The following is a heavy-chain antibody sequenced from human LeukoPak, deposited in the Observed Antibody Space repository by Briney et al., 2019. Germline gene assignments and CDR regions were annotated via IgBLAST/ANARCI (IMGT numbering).Heavy chain of an antibody. V-gene: IGHV3-30*02. Sequence: GGSLRLSCGASGFSFSDYGMHWVRQAPGKGLEWVPFIRHDGNKKYLPDSMKGRFSVSRDNSKSMLYLQMNSLRDEDTAVYYCATGDCGGDCYLSYFDYWGQGTLVTVSS. J-gene: IGHJ4*02. CDR3: ATGDCGGDCYLSYFDY. D-gene: IGHD2-21*02. CDR1: GFSFSDYG. CDR2: IRHDGNKK.